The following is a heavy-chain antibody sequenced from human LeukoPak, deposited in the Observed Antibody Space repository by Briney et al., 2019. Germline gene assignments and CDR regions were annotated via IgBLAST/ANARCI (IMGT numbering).Heavy chain of an antibody. CDR2: ISESGATT. Sequence: GGTLRLSCAASGFTFTSYAMSWVRQSPGKGLEWFSSISESGATTYYAASMRGRFTPPGANSKNTLYLQMNSVRVEDTDIYYCAKDRPDRNHNGDYYFDYWGQGTLVAVSS. D-gene: IGHD4-17*01. V-gene: IGHV3-23*01. J-gene: IGHJ4*02. CDR1: GFTFTSYA. CDR3: AKDRPDRNHNGDYYFDY.